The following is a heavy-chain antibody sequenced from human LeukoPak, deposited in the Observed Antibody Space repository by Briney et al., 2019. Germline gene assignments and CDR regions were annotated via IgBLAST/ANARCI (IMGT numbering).Heavy chain of an antibody. CDR3: ARDCYYGSGSYCSGYGMDV. Sequence: GGSLRLSCSASGFTFKKYAMHWVRQAPGKGLEYVSAINSNGGRTYYADSVKGRFTISRDNSKNTLFLQMSSLRVEDTAVYYCARDCYYGSGSYCSGYGMDVWGQGTTVTVSS. CDR2: INSNGGRT. D-gene: IGHD3-10*01. J-gene: IGHJ6*02. CDR1: GFTFKKYA. V-gene: IGHV3-64D*06.